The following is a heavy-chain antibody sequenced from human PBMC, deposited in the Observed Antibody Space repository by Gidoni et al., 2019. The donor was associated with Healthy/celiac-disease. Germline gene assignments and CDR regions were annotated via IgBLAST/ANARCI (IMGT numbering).Heavy chain of an antibody. V-gene: IGHV3-21*01. CDR2: ISSSSSYI. J-gene: IGHJ4*02. D-gene: IGHD5-18*01. CDR3: ARDLSTAGYSYGWGDY. CDR1: GFTFSSYS. Sequence: EVQLVESGGGLVKPGGSLRLSCAASGFTFSSYSMNWVRQAPGKGLEWVSSISSSSSYIYYADSVKGRFTISRDNAKNSLYLQMNSLRAEDTAVYYCARDLSTAGYSYGWGDYWGQGTLVTVSS.